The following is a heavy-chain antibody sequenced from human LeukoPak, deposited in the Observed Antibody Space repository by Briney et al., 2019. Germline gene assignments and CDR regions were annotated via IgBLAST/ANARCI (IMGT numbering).Heavy chain of an antibody. CDR1: VFTFGSHS. V-gene: IGHV3-23*01. J-gene: IGHJ4*02. CDR3: TRVGYIDEGIDY. D-gene: IGHD5-24*01. CDR2: ISAGDDST. Sequence: GGSLRLSCAASVFTFGSHSMNWVRQAPWKGLEWVSTISAGDDSTYYADSVKGRFTISRDNAKNSLYLQMNSLRAEDTAIYYCTRVGYIDEGIDYWGQGTLVTVSS.